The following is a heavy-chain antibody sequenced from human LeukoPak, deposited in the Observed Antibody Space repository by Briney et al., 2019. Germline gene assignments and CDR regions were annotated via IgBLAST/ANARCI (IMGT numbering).Heavy chain of an antibody. V-gene: IGHV3-7*03. CDR2: IKQDGTDT. J-gene: IGHJ4*02. Sequence: GGSLRLSCAASGFTFNDYWMSWVRQAPGKGLEWVANIKQDGTDTYSVDSVEGRFTISRDNAKNSLYLHMNSLRAEDTAVYFCARDHRLYSGYDFFMEYWGQGTLVTVSS. CDR3: ARDHRLYSGYDFFMEY. D-gene: IGHD5-12*01. CDR1: GFTFNDYW.